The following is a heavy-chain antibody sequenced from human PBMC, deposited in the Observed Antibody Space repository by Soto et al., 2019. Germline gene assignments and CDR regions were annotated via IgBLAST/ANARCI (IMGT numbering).Heavy chain of an antibody. CDR2: INHSGST. V-gene: IGHV4-34*01. Sequence: QVQLQQWGAGLLKPSETLSLTCAVYGGSFSGYYWSWIRQPPGKGLEWIGEINHSGSTNYNPSLKSRVTISVETSKNQFSLKLSSVTAADTAVYYCARGGSGAAAGGAEYFQHWGQGTLVTVSS. D-gene: IGHD6-13*01. J-gene: IGHJ1*01. CDR1: GGSFSGYY. CDR3: ARGGSGAAAGGAEYFQH.